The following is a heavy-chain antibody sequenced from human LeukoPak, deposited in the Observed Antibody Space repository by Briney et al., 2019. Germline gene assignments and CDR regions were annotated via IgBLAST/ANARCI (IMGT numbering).Heavy chain of an antibody. J-gene: IGHJ3*02. CDR2: IYSGGDT. V-gene: IGHV3-53*04. Sequence: GGSLTLSCAASGFSVTDNYISWVRQAPGKGLEWVSIIYSGGDTNFADSVKGRFAISRHSSKNTLYLQMNTLRAEDTAVYYCARGGFSGYDRKAFDIWGQGTLITVSS. CDR3: ARGGFSGYDRKAFDI. D-gene: IGHD5-12*01. CDR1: GFSVTDNY.